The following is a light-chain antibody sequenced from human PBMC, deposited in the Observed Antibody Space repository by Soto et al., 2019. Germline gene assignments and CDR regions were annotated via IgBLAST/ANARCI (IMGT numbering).Light chain of an antibody. CDR3: SSFAGSNNFPSV. CDR1: NRDVGGYDY. Sequence: QSVLTQPASVSGCPGQSITISCAGTNRDVGGYDYVSWYQQHPDKAPKFMIYEVTNRPSGVSHRFSGSKSGNTASLTISGLQAEDEADYYCSSFAGSNNFPSVFGTGTKVTVL. J-gene: IGLJ1*01. CDR2: EVT. V-gene: IGLV2-14*01.